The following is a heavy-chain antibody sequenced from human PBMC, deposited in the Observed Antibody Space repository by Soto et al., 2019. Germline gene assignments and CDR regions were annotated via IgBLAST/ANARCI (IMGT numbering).Heavy chain of an antibody. J-gene: IGHJ4*02. D-gene: IGHD3-9*01. V-gene: IGHV1-69*06. Sequence: QVQLVQSGAEVKKPGSSVKVSCKASGGTFSSYAISWVRQAPGQGLEWMGGLIPIFGTANYAQKFQGRVTITADKSTSTAYMELSSLRSEDTAVYYCASSEGLRYFDWLPPDYWGQGTLVTVSS. CDR1: GGTFSSYA. CDR2: LIPIFGTA. CDR3: ASSEGLRYFDWLPPDY.